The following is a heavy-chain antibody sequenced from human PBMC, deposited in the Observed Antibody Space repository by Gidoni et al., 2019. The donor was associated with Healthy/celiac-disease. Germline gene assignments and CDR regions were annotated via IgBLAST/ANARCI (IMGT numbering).Heavy chain of an antibody. V-gene: IGHV1-2*04. Sequence: QVQLVQSGAEVQKPGASVKVSCTASGYTFTGYYMHWVRQAPGQGLEWMGWINPNSGGTNYAQKFQGWVTMTRDTSISTAYMELSRLRSDDTAVYYCARGVDTAMVNFDYWGQGTLVTVSS. D-gene: IGHD5-18*01. CDR3: ARGVDTAMVNFDY. CDR1: GYTFTGYY. J-gene: IGHJ4*02. CDR2: INPNSGGT.